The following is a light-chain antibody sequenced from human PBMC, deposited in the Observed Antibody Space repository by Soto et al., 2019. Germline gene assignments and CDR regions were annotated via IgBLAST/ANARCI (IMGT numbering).Light chain of an antibody. CDR1: QTIERW. CDR2: DVS. Sequence: DIQMTQSPSTLSASVGDRVNITCRASQTIERWLAWYQQKPGKAPKLLLYDVSSLESGVPSRFSGSGAGTEVILTRSGLQPDDVATYFCQQFMRGTWTFGQGTKVEFK. V-gene: IGKV1-5*01. CDR3: QQFMRGTWT. J-gene: IGKJ1*01.